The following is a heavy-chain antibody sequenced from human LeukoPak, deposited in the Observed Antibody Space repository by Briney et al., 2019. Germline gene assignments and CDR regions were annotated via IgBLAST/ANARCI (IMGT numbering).Heavy chain of an antibody. CDR3: ARKKSWPDAFDI. CDR1: GFTFSSYW. CDR2: INSDGSST. V-gene: IGHV3-74*01. J-gene: IGHJ3*02. Sequence: GGSLRLSCAASGFTFSSYWMYWVRQAPGKGLVWVSRINSDGSSTSYADSVRGRFSISRDNAKNTLYLQMNSLRAEDTAVYYCARKKSWPDAFDIWGQGTMVTVSS. D-gene: IGHD3-10*01.